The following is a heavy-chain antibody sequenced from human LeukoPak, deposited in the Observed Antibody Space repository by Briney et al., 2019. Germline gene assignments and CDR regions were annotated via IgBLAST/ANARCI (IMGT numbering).Heavy chain of an antibody. CDR3: ARESLSGSSWYGCLDY. Sequence: ASVKVSCKASGYTFTGYYMHWVRQAPGQGLEWMGWINSNSGGTNYAQKFQGRVTMTRDTSISTAYMELSRLRSDDTAVYYCARESLSGSSWYGCLDYWGQGTLVTVSS. V-gene: IGHV1-2*02. J-gene: IGHJ4*02. CDR1: GYTFTGYY. CDR2: INSNSGGT. D-gene: IGHD6-13*01.